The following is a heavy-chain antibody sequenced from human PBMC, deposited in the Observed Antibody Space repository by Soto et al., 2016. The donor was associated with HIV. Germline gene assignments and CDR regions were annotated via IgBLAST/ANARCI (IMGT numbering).Heavy chain of an antibody. CDR3: ARDRRGYCSGGSCYPYYFDY. D-gene: IGHD2-15*01. V-gene: IGHV1-46*01. CDR2: INPSGGST. Sequence: QVQLVQSGAEVKKPGASVKVSCKASGYTFTRYYIHWVRQAPGQGLEWMGIINPSGGSTTYEQNFQGRVTMTRDTSTSTVYMELSSLRSEDTAVYYCARDRRGYCSGGSCYPYYFDYWGQGTLVTVSS. J-gene: IGHJ4*02. CDR1: GYTFTRYY.